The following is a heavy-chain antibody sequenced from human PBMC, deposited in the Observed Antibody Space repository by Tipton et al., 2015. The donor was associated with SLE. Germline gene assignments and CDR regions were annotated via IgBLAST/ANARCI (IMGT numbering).Heavy chain of an antibody. J-gene: IGHJ4*02. CDR3: ARGGMY. CDR1: GGSISTYS. Sequence: TLSLTCTVSGGSISTYSWSWIRQPPGKGLEWIGYIYYSGSTNYNRSLKSRVTISVDTSKNQFSLKMSSVTAADTAVYYCARGGMYWGQGTLVTVSS. CDR2: IYYSGST. D-gene: IGHD6-13*01. V-gene: IGHV4-59*08.